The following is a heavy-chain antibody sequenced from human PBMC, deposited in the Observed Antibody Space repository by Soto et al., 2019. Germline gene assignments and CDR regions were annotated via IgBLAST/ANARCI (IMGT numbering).Heavy chain of an antibody. J-gene: IGHJ4*02. D-gene: IGHD2-21*01. CDR3: TAGSGGLFD. CDR1: GFTFSGSA. Sequence: GGSLRLSWAASGFTFSGSAMRWVRQASGKGLEWVGRIRSKANSYATAYAASVKGRFTISRDDSKNTAYLQMNSLKTEDTAVYYCTAGSGGLFDWGQGTLVTVSS. CDR2: IRSKANSYAT. V-gene: IGHV3-73*01.